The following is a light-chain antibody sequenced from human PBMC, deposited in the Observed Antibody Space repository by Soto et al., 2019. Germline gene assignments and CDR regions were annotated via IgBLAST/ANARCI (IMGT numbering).Light chain of an antibody. Sequence: EIVLTQSPATVSLSPGERATLSCRASQSVRNQLAWYQQKPGQTPRLLIYDSSNRAPGIPGKFSSSGSGTDFTLTISSLEPEDFEVYYWQQWSNCPWTFGQGTKVEIK. J-gene: IGKJ1*01. CDR2: DSS. CDR3: QQWSNCPWT. CDR1: QSVRNQ. V-gene: IGKV3-11*01.